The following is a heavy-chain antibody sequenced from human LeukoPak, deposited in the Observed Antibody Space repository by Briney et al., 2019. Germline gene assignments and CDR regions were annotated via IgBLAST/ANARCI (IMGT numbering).Heavy chain of an antibody. D-gene: IGHD3-22*01. CDR3: VPIITALLDY. V-gene: IGHV3-48*02. Sequence: GGSRRLSWAASGFTFRTHGWTWFRQAPGKGLEWVSYISDRSDIIYYADSVKGRFTISRDNAKNSLYLQMNSLRDEDTAVYYCVPIITALLDYWGQGTLVTVSS. CDR2: ISDRSDII. CDR1: GFTFRTHG. J-gene: IGHJ4*02.